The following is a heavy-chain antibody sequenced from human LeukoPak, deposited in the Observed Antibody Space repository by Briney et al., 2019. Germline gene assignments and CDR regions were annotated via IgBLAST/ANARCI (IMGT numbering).Heavy chain of an antibody. V-gene: IGHV4-34*01. CDR3: ARHQWELRDAFDI. CDR2: INHSGST. CDR1: GGSFSGYY. J-gene: IGHJ3*02. Sequence: PSETLSLTCAVYGGSFSGYYWSWIRQPPGKGLEWIGEINHSGSTNYNPSLKSRVTISVDTSKNQFSLKLSSVTAADTAVYYCARHQWELRDAFDIWGQGSMVTVSS. D-gene: IGHD1-26*01.